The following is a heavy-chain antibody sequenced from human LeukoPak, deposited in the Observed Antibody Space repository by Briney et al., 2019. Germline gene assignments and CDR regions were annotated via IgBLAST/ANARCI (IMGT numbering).Heavy chain of an antibody. D-gene: IGHD3-22*01. CDR2: ISSSSSYI. V-gene: IGHV3-21*04. CDR3: AKGVVVVITPTMADY. J-gene: IGHJ4*02. Sequence: GGSLRLSCAASGFTFSSYSMNWVRQAPGKGLEWVSSISSSSSYIYYADSVKGRFTISRDNSKNTLYLQMNSLRAEDTAVYYCAKGVVVVITPTMADYWGQGTLVTVSS. CDR1: GFTFSSYS.